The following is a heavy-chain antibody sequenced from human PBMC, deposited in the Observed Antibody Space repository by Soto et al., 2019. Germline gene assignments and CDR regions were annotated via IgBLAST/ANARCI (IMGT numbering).Heavy chain of an antibody. CDR2: ISAYNGDT. CDR1: GYTFTNYD. J-gene: IGHJ5*02. CDR3: ARSGLPDPVVVVGHTPFDP. V-gene: IGHV1-18*01. Sequence: QVQLVQSGAEVKKPGASVKVSCKASGYTFTNYDINWVRQAPGQGLEWMGWISAYNGDTNYAQKLQGRVTMTTDTSTSTAYMGLRSLRSDDTAVYYCARSGLPDPVVVVGHTPFDPWGQGTLVTVSS. D-gene: IGHD2-15*01.